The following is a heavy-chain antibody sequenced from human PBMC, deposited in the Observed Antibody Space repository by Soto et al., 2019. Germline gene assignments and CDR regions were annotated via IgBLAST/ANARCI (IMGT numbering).Heavy chain of an antibody. CDR3: AKFKDYDFWSGYFNFYY. Sequence: GGSLRLSCAASGFTFDDYAMHWVRQAPGKGLEWASGISWNSGSIGYADSVKGRFTISRDNAKNSLYLQMNSLRAEDTAVYYCAKFKDYDFWSGYFNFYYWGQGTLVTVSS. CDR1: GFTFDDYA. D-gene: IGHD3-3*01. CDR2: ISWNSGSI. V-gene: IGHV3-9*01. J-gene: IGHJ4*02.